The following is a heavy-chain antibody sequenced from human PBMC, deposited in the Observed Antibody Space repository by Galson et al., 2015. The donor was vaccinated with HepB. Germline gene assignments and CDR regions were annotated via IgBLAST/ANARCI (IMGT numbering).Heavy chain of an antibody. Sequence: SCKASGYSFTSFAMHWVRQAPGQGLEWMGWIDPGNGNTKYSQKFQGRVTFTRDTSATTFYMELTSLRSEDTAVYYCAREYVGARNYFDYWGQGTLVTVSS. D-gene: IGHD1-26*01. V-gene: IGHV1-3*01. J-gene: IGHJ4*02. CDR3: AREYVGARNYFDY. CDR1: GYSFTSFA. CDR2: IDPGNGNT.